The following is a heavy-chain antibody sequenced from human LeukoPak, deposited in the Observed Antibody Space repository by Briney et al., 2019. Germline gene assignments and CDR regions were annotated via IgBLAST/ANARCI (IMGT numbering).Heavy chain of an antibody. D-gene: IGHD6-25*01. CDR3: ARALEGIAAEGDY. CDR2: ISSSSSYI. CDR1: GFTFSTYS. J-gene: IGHJ4*02. V-gene: IGHV3-21*01. Sequence: KAGGSLRLSCAASGFTFSTYSMNWVRQAPGKGLEWVSSISSSSSYIYYADSVKGRFTISRDNAKNSLYLQMNSLRAEDTAIYYCARALEGIAAEGDYWGQGTLVTVSS.